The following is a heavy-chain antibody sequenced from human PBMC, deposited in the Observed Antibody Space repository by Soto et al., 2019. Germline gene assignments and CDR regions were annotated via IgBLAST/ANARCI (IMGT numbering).Heavy chain of an antibody. CDR2: ISAYNGNT. J-gene: IGHJ4*02. D-gene: IGHD2-15*01. Sequence: QVQLVQSGAEVKKPGASVKVSCKASGYTFTSYGISWVRQAPGQGLEWMGWISAYNGNTNYAQKLQGRVTMTTDTSTRKAYMELRSLRSDDTDVYYCARQGGYCSGGSCVMFDYWGQGTLVTVSS. CDR1: GYTFTSYG. CDR3: ARQGGYCSGGSCVMFDY. V-gene: IGHV1-18*01.